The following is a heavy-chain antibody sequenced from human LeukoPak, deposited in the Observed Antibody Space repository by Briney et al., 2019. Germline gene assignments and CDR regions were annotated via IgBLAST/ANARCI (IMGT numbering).Heavy chain of an antibody. J-gene: IGHJ4*02. V-gene: IGHV4-34*01. CDR1: GGSFSGYY. Sequence: SETLSLTCAVYGGSFSGYYWSWIRQPPGKGLEWIGEINHSGSTNYNPSLKSRVTISVDTSKNQFSLKLSSVTAADTAVYYCARVYGDYVGYWGQGTLVTVSS. CDR2: INHSGST. D-gene: IGHD4-17*01. CDR3: ARVYGDYVGY.